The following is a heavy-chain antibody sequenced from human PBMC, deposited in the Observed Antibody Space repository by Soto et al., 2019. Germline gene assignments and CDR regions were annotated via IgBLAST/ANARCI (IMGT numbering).Heavy chain of an antibody. V-gene: IGHV4-59*01. J-gene: IGHJ6*02. CDR2: IYYSGST. CDR3: ARGLAVAGTGHYYGMDV. D-gene: IGHD6-19*01. CDR1: GGSISGYY. Sequence: SETLSLTCTVSGGSISGYYCSWVRQPPGKGLEWIGYIYYSGSTNYNPSLKSRFTISVDTCKNPFSLKLSSVSAADTAVYYCARGLAVAGTGHYYGMDVWGQGTTVTAS.